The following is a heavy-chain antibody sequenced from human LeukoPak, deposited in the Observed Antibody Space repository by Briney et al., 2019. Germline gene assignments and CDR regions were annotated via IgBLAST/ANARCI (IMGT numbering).Heavy chain of an antibody. Sequence: GGSLRLSCAGSEFSFSSYWMHWVRQAPEKGLEWVSSIKNDGSATTYADSVRGRFSLSTDSAKSTAHLQMTSLRVEDTAMYYCAMDINGDLFHLWGQGTLVTVPS. D-gene: IGHD2-2*03. CDR1: EFSFSSYW. CDR3: AMDINGDLFHL. J-gene: IGHJ4*02. CDR2: IKNDGSAT. V-gene: IGHV3-74*03.